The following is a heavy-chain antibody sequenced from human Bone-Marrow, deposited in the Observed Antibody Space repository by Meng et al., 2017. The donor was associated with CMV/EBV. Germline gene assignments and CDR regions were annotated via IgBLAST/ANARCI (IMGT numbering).Heavy chain of an antibody. Sequence: SVKVSCKASGGTFSSYAISWVRQAPGQGLEWMGGIIPIFGTANYAQKFQGRVTITTDESTSTAYMELSSLRSEDTAVYYCARDRGVVGATPYFDYWGQGTLVPVSS. CDR3: ARDRGVVGATPYFDY. J-gene: IGHJ4*02. V-gene: IGHV1-69*05. D-gene: IGHD1-26*01. CDR1: GGTFSSYA. CDR2: IIPIFGTA.